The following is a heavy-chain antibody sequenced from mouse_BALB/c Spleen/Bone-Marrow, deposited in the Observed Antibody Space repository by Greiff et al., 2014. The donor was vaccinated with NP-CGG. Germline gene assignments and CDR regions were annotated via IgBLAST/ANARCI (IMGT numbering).Heavy chain of an antibody. V-gene: IGHV14-3*02. CDR3: ARYGNCLGYYGMDY. CDR2: IDPANGNT. J-gene: IGHJ4*01. D-gene: IGHD2-1*01. CDR1: GFNIKDTY. Sequence: EVQLQQSGAELVKPGASVKLSCTASGFNIKDTYMHWVKQRPEQSLEWIGRIDPANGNTKYDPKFQGKATITADKSSNTAYLQLSSLTSEDTAVYYCARYGNCLGYYGMDYWGQGTSVTVSS.